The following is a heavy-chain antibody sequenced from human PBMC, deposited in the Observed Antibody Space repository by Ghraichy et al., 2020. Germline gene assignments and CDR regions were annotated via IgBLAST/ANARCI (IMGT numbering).Heavy chain of an antibody. D-gene: IGHD2-2*02. CDR3: ARDGDIVVVPAAIRFDY. CDR1: GFTFSSYS. J-gene: IGHJ4*02. V-gene: IGHV3-48*02. Sequence: GGSLRLSCAASGFTFSSYSMNWVRQAPGKGLEWVSYISSSSSTIYYADSVKGRFTISRDNAKNSLYLQMNSLRDEDTAVYYCARDGDIVVVPAAIRFDYWGQGTLVTVSS. CDR2: ISSSSSTI.